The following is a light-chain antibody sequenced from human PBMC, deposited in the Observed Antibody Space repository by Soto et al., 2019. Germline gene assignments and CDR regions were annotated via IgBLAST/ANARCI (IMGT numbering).Light chain of an antibody. CDR2: GNS. CDR1: SSNIGAGYD. CDR3: QSYDSSLRAVV. Sequence: QSVLTQPPSVSGAPGQRVTISCTGSSSNIGAGYDVHWYQQLPGTAPKLLIYGNSNRPSGVPDRFSGSKSGTSASLAITGLQAEDEADYYCQSYDSSLRAVVFGGGTTLTVL. J-gene: IGLJ2*01. V-gene: IGLV1-40*01.